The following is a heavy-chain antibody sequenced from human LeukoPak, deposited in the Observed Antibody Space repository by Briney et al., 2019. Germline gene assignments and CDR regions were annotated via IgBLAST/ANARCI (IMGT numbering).Heavy chain of an antibody. CDR1: GFTVSNNY. CDR2: IYSGDST. V-gene: IGHV3-66*01. Sequence: GGSLRLSCAASGFTVSNNYMTWVRQAPGKGLKWVSVIYSGDSTYYADSVKGRFTISRDISKNTLNLQMNSLRVEDTAVYYCARSAGTDFDYWGQGTLVTVSS. J-gene: IGHJ4*02. D-gene: IGHD6-13*01. CDR3: ARSAGTDFDY.